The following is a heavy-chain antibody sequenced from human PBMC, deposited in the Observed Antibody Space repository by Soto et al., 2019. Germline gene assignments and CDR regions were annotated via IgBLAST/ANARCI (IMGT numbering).Heavy chain of an antibody. J-gene: IGHJ6*02. D-gene: IGHD3-16*01. CDR2: ISGSGGST. Sequence: GGSLRLSCAASGFTFSSYAMSWVRQAPGKGLEWVSAISGSGGSTYYADSVKGRFTISRDNSKNTLYLQMNSLRAEDTAVYYCATFPLGRGYYYGMDVWGQGTTVTVSS. CDR1: GFTFSSYA. CDR3: ATFPLGRGYYYGMDV. V-gene: IGHV3-23*01.